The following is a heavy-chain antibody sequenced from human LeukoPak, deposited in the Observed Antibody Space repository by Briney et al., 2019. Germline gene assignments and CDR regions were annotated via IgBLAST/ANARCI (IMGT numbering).Heavy chain of an antibody. Sequence: SETLSLTCSVSGGSISSGGYYWSWIRQSPGKGLEWIGYIYHSGSTYYNPSLKSPVTMSVDTSKNQFSLNLGSVTAADTAVYFCAGMARGVVGSVFGYWGQGTLVSVSS. D-gene: IGHD3-10*01. V-gene: IGHV4-30-4*01. CDR3: AGMARGVVGSVFGY. CDR2: IYHSGST. J-gene: IGHJ4*02. CDR1: GGSISSGGYY.